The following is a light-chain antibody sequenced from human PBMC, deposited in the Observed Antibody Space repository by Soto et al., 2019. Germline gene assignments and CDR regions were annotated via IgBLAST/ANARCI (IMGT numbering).Light chain of an antibody. V-gene: IGKV1-39*01. CDR3: QQSYSTLWT. CDR2: AAS. Sequence: DIQMTQSPSPLSASVGDRVTITCRASQSISSYLNWYQQKAGKDPKLVIYAASSLQSGVPSRFSGSGSGTDFNLTISSLQTEDFATYDCQQSYSTLWTFGQWTKLDIK. J-gene: IGKJ1*01. CDR1: QSISSY.